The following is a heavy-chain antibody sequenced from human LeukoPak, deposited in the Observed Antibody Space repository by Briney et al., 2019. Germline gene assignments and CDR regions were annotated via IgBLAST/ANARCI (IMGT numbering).Heavy chain of an antibody. CDR3: AKGRQGCSGGSCYNWFDP. J-gene: IGHJ5*02. CDR2: ISRNSGSI. Sequence: PGRSLRLSCAASGFTFDDYAMHWVRQAPGKGLEWVSGISRNSGSIGYADSVKGRFTISRDNAKNSLYLQMNSLRAEDMALYYCAKGRQGCSGGSCYNWFDPWGQGTLVTVSS. V-gene: IGHV3-9*03. D-gene: IGHD2-15*01. CDR1: GFTFDDYA.